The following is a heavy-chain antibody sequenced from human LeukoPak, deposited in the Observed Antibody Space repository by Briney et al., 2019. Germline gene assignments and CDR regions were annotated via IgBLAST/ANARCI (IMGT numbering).Heavy chain of an antibody. J-gene: IGHJ4*02. CDR3: TKGVSMATTYYFYP. CDR2: ITTYNGNT. D-gene: IGHD5-12*01. CDR1: GFTFTAYG. Sequence: RASVKVSCKTSGFTFTAYGIAWVRQAPGHGLEWMGWITTYNGNTNYAQKFQGRVTVTTDTTTGTASMELRSLRFDDTAVYYCTKGVSMATTYYFYPWGQGTLVTVAS. V-gene: IGHV1-18*01.